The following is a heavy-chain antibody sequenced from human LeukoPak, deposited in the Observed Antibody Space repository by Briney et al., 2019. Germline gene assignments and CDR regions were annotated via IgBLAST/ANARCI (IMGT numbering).Heavy chain of an antibody. Sequence: GGSLRLSCAASGFGFSDYYMSWIRQAPGKGLEWVSYISSSSTYTNYADSVKGRFTISRDNAKNSPYLQMNSLRADDTAVYYCAREGKQWPVHWFDPWGQGTLVTVSS. D-gene: IGHD6-19*01. V-gene: IGHV3-11*06. J-gene: IGHJ5*02. CDR1: GFGFSDYY. CDR2: ISSSSTYT. CDR3: AREGKQWPVHWFDP.